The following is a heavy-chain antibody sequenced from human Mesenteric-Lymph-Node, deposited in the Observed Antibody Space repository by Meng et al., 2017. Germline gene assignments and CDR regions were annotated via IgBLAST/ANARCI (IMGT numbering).Heavy chain of an antibody. CDR3: ARVVPCSSTSCYLSFDY. Sequence: SQTLSLTCAVYGGSFSGYYWSWIRQPPGKGLEWIGEINHSGSTTYNPSLTSRVTISGDTSNNQFSLKLSSVTAADTALDYCARVVPCSSTSCYLSFDYWGQGTLVTVSS. CDR2: INHSGST. CDR1: GGSFSGYY. J-gene: IGHJ4*02. D-gene: IGHD2-2*01. V-gene: IGHV4-34*01.